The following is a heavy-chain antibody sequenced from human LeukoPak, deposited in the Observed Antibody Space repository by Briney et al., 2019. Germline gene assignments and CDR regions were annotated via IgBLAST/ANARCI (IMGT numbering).Heavy chain of an antibody. Sequence: GGSLRLSCAASGFTFSSHWMSWVRQAPGKGLEWVANIKQDGSEKYYVDSVKGRFTISRDNAKNSLYLQMNSLRAEDTAVYYCARTQYYDFWSGYYTQKKGPFDYWGQGTLVTVSS. CDR2: IKQDGSEK. CDR3: ARTQYYDFWSGYYTQKKGPFDY. V-gene: IGHV3-7*01. J-gene: IGHJ4*02. D-gene: IGHD3-3*01. CDR1: GFTFSSHW.